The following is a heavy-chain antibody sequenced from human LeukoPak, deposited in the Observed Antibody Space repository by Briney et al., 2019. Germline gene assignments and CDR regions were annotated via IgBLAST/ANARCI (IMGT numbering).Heavy chain of an antibody. Sequence: PSETLSLTCTVSGGSISGSYWNWIRQPPGKGLEWIGYIYYSGSTNYNPSLKSRVTISVDTSKKEFSLKLSSVIAADTAVYYCARDPVDQPYWFFDLWGRGTLVTVSS. CDR2: IYYSGST. CDR3: ARDPVDQPYWFFDL. V-gene: IGHV4-59*01. D-gene: IGHD2-2*01. J-gene: IGHJ2*01. CDR1: GGSISGSY.